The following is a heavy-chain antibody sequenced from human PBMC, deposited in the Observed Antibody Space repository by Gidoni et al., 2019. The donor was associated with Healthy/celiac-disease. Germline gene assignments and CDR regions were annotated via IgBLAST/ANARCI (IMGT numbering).Heavy chain of an antibody. Sequence: QVQLVESGGGLVKPGGSLSLSCAASGFTFSDYYISWIRQAPGKGLEWVSYISSSSSYTNYADSVKGRFTISRDNAKNSLYLQMNSLRAEDTAVYYCASSGGYSSSWYYFDYWGQGTLVTVSS. V-gene: IGHV3-11*05. J-gene: IGHJ4*02. CDR2: ISSSSSYT. D-gene: IGHD6-13*01. CDR1: GFTFSDYY. CDR3: ASSGGYSSSWYYFDY.